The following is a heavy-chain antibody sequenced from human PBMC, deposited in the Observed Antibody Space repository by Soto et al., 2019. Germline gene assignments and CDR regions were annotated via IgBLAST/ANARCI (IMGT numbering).Heavy chain of an antibody. CDR3: ARDKDRQQVGGKYYYNLDV. D-gene: IGHD2-2*01. V-gene: IGHV1-69*05. J-gene: IGHJ6*02. CDR2: IMPIFRTP. CDR1: GGTFSNSA. Sequence: QVQLEQSGAEVKKPVSSVKVSCKASGGTFSNSAISWVRQAPGQGLEWMGGIMPIFRTPDYAQKFQGRVTITTEDSTSTAYMELSGLKSDDTAVYYCARDKDRQQVGGKYYYNLDVWGHGTTVTVSS.